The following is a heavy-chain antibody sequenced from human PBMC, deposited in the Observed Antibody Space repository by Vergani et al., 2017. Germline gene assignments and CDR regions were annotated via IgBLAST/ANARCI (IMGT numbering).Heavy chain of an antibody. Sequence: QVQLQQWGAGLLKPSETLSLTCAVYGGSFSGYYWSWIRQPPGKGLEWIGYIYYSGSTNYNPSLKSRVTISVDTSKNQFSLKLSSVTAADTAVYYCAASYDYVWGSYHPWGYWGQGTLVTVSS. D-gene: IGHD3-16*02. V-gene: IGHV4-34*11. CDR2: IYYSGST. CDR3: AASYDYVWGSYHPWGY. CDR1: GGSFSGYY. J-gene: IGHJ4*02.